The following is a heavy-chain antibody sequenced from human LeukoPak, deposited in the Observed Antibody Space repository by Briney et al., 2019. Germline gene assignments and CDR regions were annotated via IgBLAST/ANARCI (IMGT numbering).Heavy chain of an antibody. CDR3: ARGGRFEY. J-gene: IGHJ4*02. Sequence: PSQTLSLTCAISGDSVSSDSSAWNWFRQSPSRGLEWLGRTYYRSRWYYDYAVSVKSRITINPDTSKNQFSLQLNSVTPEDTAVYYCARGGRFEYWGQGTLVTVSS. CDR2: TYYRSRWYY. D-gene: IGHD6-25*01. V-gene: IGHV6-1*01. CDR1: GDSVSSDSSA.